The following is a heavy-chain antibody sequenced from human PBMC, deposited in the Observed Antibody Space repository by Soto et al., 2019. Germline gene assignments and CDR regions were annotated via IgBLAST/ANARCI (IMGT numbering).Heavy chain of an antibody. CDR1: GGSFSGYY. Sequence: SETLSLTCAVYGGSFSGYYWSWIRQPPGKGLEWIGEINHSGSTNYNPSLKSRVTLSVDTSKNQFSLKLSSVTAADTAVYYCAFNFDYWGQGTLVTVSS. CDR3: AFNFDY. CDR2: INHSGST. J-gene: IGHJ4*02. V-gene: IGHV4-34*01.